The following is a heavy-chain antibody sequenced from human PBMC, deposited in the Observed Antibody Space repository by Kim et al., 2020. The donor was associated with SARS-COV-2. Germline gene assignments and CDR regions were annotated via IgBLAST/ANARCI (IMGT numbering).Heavy chain of an antibody. J-gene: IGHJ2*01. D-gene: IGHD2-2*01. CDR1: GFTFRNSA. Sequence: GGSLRLSCAASGFTFRNSAMSWVRQAPGKGLGWVSGVFGSGSGTYYADSVKGRLTTYRDNSKNILYLQMNTLRAEDTAVYYCAKRLHVTSVTFYWYFELWGRGTLVAVSS. CDR2: VFGSGSGT. V-gene: IGHV3-23*05. CDR3: AKRLHVTSVTFYWYFEL.